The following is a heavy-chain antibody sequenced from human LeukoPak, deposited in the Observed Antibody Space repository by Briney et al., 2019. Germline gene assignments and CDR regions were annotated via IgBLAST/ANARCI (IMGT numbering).Heavy chain of an antibody. V-gene: IGHV4-61*02. Sequence: SETLSLTCTVSGGSISSGSYYWNWIRQPAGKGLEWIGRIYTSESTNYNPSLKSRVTMSVDTSKNQFSLNLKSVTAADTAVYYCARAADDSNDFDYWGQGTLVTVSS. CDR3: ARAADDSNDFDY. CDR2: IYTSEST. CDR1: GGSISSGSYY. D-gene: IGHD5-24*01. J-gene: IGHJ4*02.